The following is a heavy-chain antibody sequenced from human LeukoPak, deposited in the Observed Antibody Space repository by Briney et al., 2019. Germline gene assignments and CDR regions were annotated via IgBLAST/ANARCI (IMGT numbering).Heavy chain of an antibody. CDR3: ARDRGYLSFDY. V-gene: IGHV3-7*05. CDR2: IKEDASDK. CDR1: VFTFSSYW. D-gene: IGHD3-10*01. Sequence: GGSLRLSCAASVFTFSSYWMSWVRQAPGKGLEWVANIKEDASDKYYVYSVKGRFTISRDKAKNSLYLQVNSLRAQDTAVYYCARDRGYLSFDYWGQGTLVTVSS. J-gene: IGHJ4*02.